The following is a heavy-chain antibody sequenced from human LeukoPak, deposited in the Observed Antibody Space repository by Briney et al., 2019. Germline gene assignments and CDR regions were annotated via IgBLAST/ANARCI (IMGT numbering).Heavy chain of an antibody. Sequence: GGSLRLSCAASGFTFSSHWMHWVRQAPGKGLVWVSRINSDGSSISYADSVKGRFTISRDNAKNTLYLQMNSLRAEDTAVYYCAFGELYFDYWGQGTLVTVSS. D-gene: IGHD3-10*01. V-gene: IGHV3-74*01. CDR3: AFGELYFDY. J-gene: IGHJ4*02. CDR1: GFTFSSHW. CDR2: INSDGSSI.